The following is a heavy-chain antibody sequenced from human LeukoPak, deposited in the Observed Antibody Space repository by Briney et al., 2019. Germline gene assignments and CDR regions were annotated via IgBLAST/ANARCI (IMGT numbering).Heavy chain of an antibody. CDR1: GGSISSYY. Sequence: SETLSLTCTVSGGSISSYYWSWIRQPPGKGLEWIGYIYYSGSTNYNPSLKSRVTISVDTSKNQFSLKLSSVTAADTAVYYCARDDYRGVTNFDPWGQGTLVTVSS. J-gene: IGHJ5*02. D-gene: IGHD3-10*01. V-gene: IGHV4-59*12. CDR2: IYYSGST. CDR3: ARDDYRGVTNFDP.